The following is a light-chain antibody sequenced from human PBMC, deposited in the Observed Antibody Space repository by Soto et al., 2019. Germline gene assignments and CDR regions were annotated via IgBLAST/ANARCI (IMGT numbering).Light chain of an antibody. V-gene: IGKV1-5*03. CDR3: QQYDNLPIT. J-gene: IGKJ5*01. CDR2: KAS. CDR1: QTISSW. Sequence: IQMTQSPSTLSGSVGDRVTITCRASQTISSWLAWYQQKPGKAPKLLIYKASTLKSGVPSRFSGSGSGTEFTLTISSLQPEDIATYYCQQYDNLPITFGQGTRLEIK.